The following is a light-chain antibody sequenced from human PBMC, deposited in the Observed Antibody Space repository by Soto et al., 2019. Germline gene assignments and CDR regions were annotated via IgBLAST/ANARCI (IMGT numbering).Light chain of an antibody. CDR3: MQATKLPYT. CDR1: QSLDYCDGNTY. V-gene: IGKV2-24*01. Sequence: DFLLTQTPLTSPVTLGQPASIFCRSSQSLDYCDGNTYLSRLRQRPGHPPRVLIYKVSNRFAEVPARFSVNGAGTNYTLTIKKVKAEDVGLYLYMQATKLPYTFGQGTKM. J-gene: IGKJ2*01. CDR2: KVS.